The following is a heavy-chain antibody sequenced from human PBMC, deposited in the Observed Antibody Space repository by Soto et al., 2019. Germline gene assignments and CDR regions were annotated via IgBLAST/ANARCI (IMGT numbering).Heavy chain of an antibody. V-gene: IGHV3-23*01. Sequence: GGSLRLSCAASGFTFSSYAMSWVRQAPGKGLEWVSAISGSGGSTYYADSVKGRFTISRDNSKNTLYLQMNSLRAEDTAVYYCAKGPHFRSIQYYGDYVGYWGQGTLVTVSS. CDR2: ISGSGGST. CDR1: GFTFSSYA. CDR3: AKGPHFRSIQYYGDYVGY. J-gene: IGHJ4*02. D-gene: IGHD4-17*01.